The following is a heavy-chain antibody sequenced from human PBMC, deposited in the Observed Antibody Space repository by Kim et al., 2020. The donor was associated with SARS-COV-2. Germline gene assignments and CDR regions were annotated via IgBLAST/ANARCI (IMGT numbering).Heavy chain of an antibody. CDR3: ARLGTTVTRLWFDP. J-gene: IGHJ5*02. CDR2: IYYSGST. D-gene: IGHD4-17*01. V-gene: IGHV4-59*08. Sequence: SETLSLTCTVSGGSISSYYWSWIRQPPGKGLEWIGYIYYSGSTNYNPSLKSRVTISVDTSKNQFSLKLSSVTAADTAVYYCARLGTTVTRLWFDPWGQGTLVTVSS. CDR1: GGSISSYY.